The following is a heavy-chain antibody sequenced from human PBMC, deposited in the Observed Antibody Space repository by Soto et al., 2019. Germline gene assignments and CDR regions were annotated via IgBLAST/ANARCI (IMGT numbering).Heavy chain of an antibody. CDR1: GYTFTSHD. CDR2: MNPNSGNT. Sequence: ASVKVSCKASGYTFTSHDINWVRQATGQGLEWMGWMNPNSGNTGYAQKFQGRVTMTRNTSISTAYMELSSLRSEDTAVYYCARAMSRGGRKEIDYWGQGTLVTVSS. V-gene: IGHV1-8*01. D-gene: IGHD3-10*01. J-gene: IGHJ4*02. CDR3: ARAMSRGGRKEIDY.